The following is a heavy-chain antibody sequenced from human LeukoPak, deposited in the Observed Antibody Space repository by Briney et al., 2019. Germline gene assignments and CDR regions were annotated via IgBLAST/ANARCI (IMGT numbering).Heavy chain of an antibody. D-gene: IGHD6-13*01. CDR1: GYSISSGYY. V-gene: IGHV4-38-2*02. CDR3: ARRMAAAAWFAFDI. CDR2: IYHSGST. Sequence: SSETLSLTCTVSGYSISSGYYWGWIRQPPGKGLEWIGSIYHSGSTYYNPSLKSRVTISVDTSKNQFSLKLSSVTAADTAVYYCARRMAAAAWFAFDIWGQGTMVTVSS. J-gene: IGHJ3*02.